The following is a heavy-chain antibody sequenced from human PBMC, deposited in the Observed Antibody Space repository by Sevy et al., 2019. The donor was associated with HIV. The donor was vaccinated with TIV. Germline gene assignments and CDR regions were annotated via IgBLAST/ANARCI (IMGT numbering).Heavy chain of an antibody. CDR1: GFTISRYS. D-gene: IGHD6-19*01. CDR3: ARGRIAVAVL. V-gene: IGHV3-48*01. Sequence: GGSLRLSCAASGFTISRYSMNWVRQAPGKGLEWVSYISSSSSTLYYADSVKGRFTISRDNAKNSLYLQMNSLRAEDTAVYYCARGRIAVAVLWGQGTLVTVSS. CDR2: ISSSSSTL. J-gene: IGHJ4*02.